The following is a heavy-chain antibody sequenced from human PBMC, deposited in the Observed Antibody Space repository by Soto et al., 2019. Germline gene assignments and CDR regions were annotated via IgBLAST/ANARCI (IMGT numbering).Heavy chain of an antibody. V-gene: IGHV3-21*01. Sequence: GGSLRLSCAASGFTFSSYSMNWVRQAPGKGLEWVSSISSSSSNIYYADSVKGRFTISRDNSKNSLYLQLNSLRPEDTAVYYCAKDVPGYIFATLDYWGLGTLVTVSS. J-gene: IGHJ4*02. CDR3: AKDVPGYIFATLDY. CDR1: GFTFSSYS. CDR2: ISSSSSNI. D-gene: IGHD2-2*02.